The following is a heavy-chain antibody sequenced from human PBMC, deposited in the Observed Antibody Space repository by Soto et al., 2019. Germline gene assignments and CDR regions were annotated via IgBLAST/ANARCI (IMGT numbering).Heavy chain of an antibody. CDR2: ITSKANSYAK. CDR1: GFTFSGSA. V-gene: IGHV3-73*02. CDR3: TCSTTVGSPNRFDP. Sequence: DVQLVESGGGLVQPGESLKLSCAASGFTFSGSAVHWVRQASGKGLEWVGRITSKANSYAKTYAASVQGRFTISGDDSKNTAYLQMNGLKTEDTAVYYCTCSTTVGSPNRFDPWGQGTLVTVSS. J-gene: IGHJ5*02. D-gene: IGHD1-1*01.